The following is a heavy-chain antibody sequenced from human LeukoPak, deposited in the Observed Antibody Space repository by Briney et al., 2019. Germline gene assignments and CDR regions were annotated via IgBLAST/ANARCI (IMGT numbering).Heavy chain of an antibody. J-gene: IGHJ4*02. Sequence: PGGSLRLSCAASGFTFSSYAMSWVRQAPGKGLEWVSAISGSDGSTYYADSVKGRFTISRDNSKNTLYLQMNSLRAEDTAVYYCAKGSDFWSGYMHYWGQGTLVTVSS. V-gene: IGHV3-23*01. CDR2: ISGSDGST. CDR1: GFTFSSYA. D-gene: IGHD3-3*01. CDR3: AKGSDFWSGYMHY.